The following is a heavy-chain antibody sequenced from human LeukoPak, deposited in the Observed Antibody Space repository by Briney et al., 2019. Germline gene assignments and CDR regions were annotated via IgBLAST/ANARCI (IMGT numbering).Heavy chain of an antibody. CDR2: IRYDGSNK. Sequence: GGSLRLSCAASGFTFSSYGMHWDRQAPGKGLEWVAFIRYDGSNKYYADSVKGRFTISRDNSKNTLYLQMNSLRAEDTAVYYCAKVELELRAFDIWGQGTMVTVSS. V-gene: IGHV3-30*02. D-gene: IGHD1-7*01. CDR1: GFTFSSYG. J-gene: IGHJ3*02. CDR3: AKVELELRAFDI.